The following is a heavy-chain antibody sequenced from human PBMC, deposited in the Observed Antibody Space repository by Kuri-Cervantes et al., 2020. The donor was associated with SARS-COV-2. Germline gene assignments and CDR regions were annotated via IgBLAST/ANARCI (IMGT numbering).Heavy chain of an antibody. CDR1: GFTFGDYA. Sequence: GGSLRLSCTASGFTFGDYAMSWVRQAPGKGLEWVGFIRSKAYGGTTEYAASVKGRFTISRDDSKSIAYLQMNSLETEDTAVYYCTRHDFWSGYYLDYWGQGTLVTSPQ. V-gene: IGHV3-49*04. CDR3: TRHDFWSGYYLDY. J-gene: IGHJ4*02. D-gene: IGHD3-3*01. CDR2: IRSKAYGGTT.